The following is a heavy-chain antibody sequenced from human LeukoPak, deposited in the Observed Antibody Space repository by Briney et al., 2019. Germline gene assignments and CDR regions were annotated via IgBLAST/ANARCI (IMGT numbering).Heavy chain of an antibody. D-gene: IGHD3-3*01. Sequence: PSETLSLTCAVYGGPFSGYYWSWIRQPPGKGLEWIGEINHSGSTNYNPSLKSRVTISVDTSKNQFSLKLSSVTAADTAVYYCARGSAIFGVVITKRRFDYWGQGTLVTVSS. V-gene: IGHV4-34*01. CDR3: ARGSAIFGVVITKRRFDY. CDR1: GGPFSGYY. J-gene: IGHJ4*02. CDR2: INHSGST.